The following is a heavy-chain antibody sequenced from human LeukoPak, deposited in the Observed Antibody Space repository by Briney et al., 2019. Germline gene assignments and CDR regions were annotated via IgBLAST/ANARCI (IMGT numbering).Heavy chain of an antibody. Sequence: SVKVSCKASGGTFSSYAISWVRQAPGQGLEWMGGIIPIFGTANYAQKFQGRVTITTDESTSTAYMELSSLRSEDTAVYYCASRLVPSYYAENGGNFEYWGQGTLVTVSS. CDR1: GGTFSSYA. CDR3: ASRLVPSYYAENGGNFEY. V-gene: IGHV1-69*05. D-gene: IGHD2/OR15-2a*01. CDR2: IIPIFGTA. J-gene: IGHJ4*02.